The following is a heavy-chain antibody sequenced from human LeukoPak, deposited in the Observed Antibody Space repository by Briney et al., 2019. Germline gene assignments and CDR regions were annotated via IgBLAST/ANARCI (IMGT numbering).Heavy chain of an antibody. D-gene: IGHD4-23*01. CDR3: ARKTVVGSYFDY. V-gene: IGHV3-7*03. Sequence: GGSLRLSCAASGFTFSAYWMSWVRQDPGKGLEWVANIKQDGSDKYYVDSVKGRFTISRDNAKNSLYLQMNSLRAEGTAVYYCARKTVVGSYFDYWGQGTPVTVSS. CDR1: GFTFSAYW. CDR2: IKQDGSDK. J-gene: IGHJ4*02.